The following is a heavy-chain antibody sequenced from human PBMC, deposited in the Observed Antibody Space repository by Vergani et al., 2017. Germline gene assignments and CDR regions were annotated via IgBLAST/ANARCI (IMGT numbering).Heavy chain of an antibody. Sequence: QVQLVQSGAEVKKPGASVKVSCKASGYTFTSYGISWVRQAPGQGLEWMGWVSAYNGNTNYAQKLQGRVTMTTDTATSTAYMELSSLRSEDTAVYYCARVLHDFWSGYPLDYWGQGTLVTVSS. D-gene: IGHD3-3*01. CDR3: ARVLHDFWSGYPLDY. V-gene: IGHV1-18*04. J-gene: IGHJ4*02. CDR1: GYTFTSYG. CDR2: VSAYNGNT.